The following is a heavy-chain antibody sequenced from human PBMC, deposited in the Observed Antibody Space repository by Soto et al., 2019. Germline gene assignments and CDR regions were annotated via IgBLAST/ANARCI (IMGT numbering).Heavy chain of an antibody. CDR3: ARVHKNWFDS. CDR2: IDPSDSYT. CDR1: GYNFTAFW. J-gene: IGHJ5*01. V-gene: IGHV5-10-1*01. Sequence: PGESLKICCKASGYNFTAFWIHWVRQMPGKGLEWLGKIDPSDSYTNYSPSFEGHVTISTDNSITTAHLQWSSLRASDTALYFCARVHKNWFDSWAQGTMVPVSS.